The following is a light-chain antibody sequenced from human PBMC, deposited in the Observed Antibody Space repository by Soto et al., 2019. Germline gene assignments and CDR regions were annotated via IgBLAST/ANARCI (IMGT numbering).Light chain of an antibody. CDR3: QQYNNWPRT. V-gene: IGKV3-15*01. CDR1: QSVSSN. Sequence: EIVMTQSPATLSVSPGERATLSCRASQSVSSNLAWYQQKPGQAPRLLIYGASTRATGIPARFSGSGSGTEFTLTISSLQSEDFAVYYCQQYNNWPRTVAQGTKV. J-gene: IGKJ1*01. CDR2: GAS.